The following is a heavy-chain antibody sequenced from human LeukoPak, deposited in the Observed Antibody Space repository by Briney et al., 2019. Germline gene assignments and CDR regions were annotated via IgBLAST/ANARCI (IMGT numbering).Heavy chain of an antibody. V-gene: IGHV4-59*01. CDR2: IYYSGRT. Sequence: SETLSLTCSVSGGSISSYYRSWIRQPPGKGLEWIGYIYYSGRTSYNPSLKSRVTISVDTSKNQFSLRLSSVTAADTAVYYCARAGFALAPHRGTPFDYWGQGTLVTVSS. J-gene: IGHJ4*02. D-gene: IGHD6-6*01. CDR3: ARAGFALAPHRGTPFDY. CDR1: GGSISSYY.